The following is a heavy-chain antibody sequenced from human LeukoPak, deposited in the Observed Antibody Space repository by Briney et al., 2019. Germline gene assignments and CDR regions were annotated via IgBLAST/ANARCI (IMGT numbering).Heavy chain of an antibody. Sequence: ASVKVSCKASGGTFSSYAISWVRQAPGQGLEWMGRIIPILDITNYAREFQGRLTITADKSTSTVYMELSSLGSEDTATYYCARERYCSRGSCDGMDVWGQGTTVTVSS. CDR1: GGTFSSYA. J-gene: IGHJ6*02. CDR3: ARERYCSRGSCDGMDV. D-gene: IGHD2-15*01. CDR2: IIPILDIT. V-gene: IGHV1-69*04.